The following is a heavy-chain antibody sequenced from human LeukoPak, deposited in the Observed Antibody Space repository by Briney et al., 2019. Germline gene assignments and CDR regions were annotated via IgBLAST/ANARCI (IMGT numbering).Heavy chain of an antibody. J-gene: IGHJ4*02. D-gene: IGHD5-18*01. V-gene: IGHV1-46*01. CDR1: GYTFTSYY. CDR2: INPSGGST. Sequence: EASVKVSCKASGYTFTSYYMHWVRQAPGQGLEWMGIINPSGGSTSYAQKFQGRVTTTRDTSISTAYMELSRLRYDDTAVYYCASGYRFRNWGQGTLVTVSS. CDR3: ASGYRFRN.